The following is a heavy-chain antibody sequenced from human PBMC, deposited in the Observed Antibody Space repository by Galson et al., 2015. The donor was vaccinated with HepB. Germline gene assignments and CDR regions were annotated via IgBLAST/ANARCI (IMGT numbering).Heavy chain of an antibody. CDR3: AKRGSSSLFYDY. J-gene: IGHJ4*02. CDR2: ISGTDAGT. Sequence: SLRLSCAASGFTFLNYAMHWVRQAPGKGLEWVSVISGTDAGTYYADSVKGRFTISRDNSKNTPYLQMSSLTAEDTAVYYCAKRGSSSLFYDYWGQGTLVTVSS. CDR1: GFTFLNYA. V-gene: IGHV3-23*01. D-gene: IGHD6-6*01.